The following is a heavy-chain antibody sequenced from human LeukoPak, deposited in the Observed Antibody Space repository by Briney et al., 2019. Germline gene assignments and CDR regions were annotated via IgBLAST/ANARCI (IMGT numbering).Heavy chain of an antibody. CDR3: ARARGYGSGKANAFDI. V-gene: IGHV3-7*05. D-gene: IGHD3-10*01. CDR2: MKRDGSEK. J-gene: IGHJ3*02. CDR1: GFTFSSYW. Sequence: PGRSLRLSCAASGFTFSSYWMSWVRQAPGKGLEWVANMKRDGSEKYYVDSVKGRFTISRDNAENSLYLQMNSLRAEDTAVYYCARARGYGSGKANAFDIWGQGTMVTVSS.